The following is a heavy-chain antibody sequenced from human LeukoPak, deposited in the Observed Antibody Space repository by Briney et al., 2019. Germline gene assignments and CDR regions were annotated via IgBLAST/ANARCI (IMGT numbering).Heavy chain of an antibody. V-gene: IGHV1-46*01. D-gene: IGHD6-19*01. CDR3: ARGAVAVLRSWFDP. Sequence: GASVKVSCKASGYTFTSYYMHWVRQAPGQGLEWMGVINPSGGSTNYAEKFQGRVTMTRDTSTSTVYMELSSLRSEDTAVYYCARGAVAVLRSWFDPWGQGTLVTVSP. J-gene: IGHJ5*02. CDR1: GYTFTSYY. CDR2: INPSGGST.